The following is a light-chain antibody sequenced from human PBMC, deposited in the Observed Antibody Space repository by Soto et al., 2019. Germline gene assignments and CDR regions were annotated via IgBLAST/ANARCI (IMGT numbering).Light chain of an antibody. CDR2: AAS. J-gene: IGKJ1*01. V-gene: IGKV1-39*01. CDR1: QSISSY. CDR3: QQSYSSPPT. Sequence: DIQMTQSPSSLSASVGDRVTITCRASQSISSYLHWYQQKPGKAPKLLIYAASNLQTGVPSRFSGSGSGTDFTLTISSLQPEDFATYYCQQSYSSPPTFGQGTKVDIK.